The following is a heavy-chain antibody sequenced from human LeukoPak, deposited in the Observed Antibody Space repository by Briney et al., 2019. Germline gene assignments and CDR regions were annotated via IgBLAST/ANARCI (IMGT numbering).Heavy chain of an antibody. V-gene: IGHV3-23*01. CDR2: VSGSGDRM. CDR1: GFTSSSYA. D-gene: IGHD6-13*01. J-gene: IGHJ4*02. CDR3: AKAAAAPGFDF. Sequence: GGSLRLSCAASGFTSSSYALNWVRQAPGKGLEWVATVSGSGDRMYHADSVKGRFTISRDNSKNTIYLQMNSLRAEDTALYYYAKAAAAPGFDFWGQGTLVTVSS.